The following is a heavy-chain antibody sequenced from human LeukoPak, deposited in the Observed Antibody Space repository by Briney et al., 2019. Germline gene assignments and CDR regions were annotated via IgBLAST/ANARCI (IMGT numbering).Heavy chain of an antibody. Sequence: SETLSLTCTVSGGSISSGDYYWSWSRQPPGKGLEWIGYIYYSGSTYYNPSLKSRVTISVDTSKNQFSLKLSSVTAADTAVYYCARLYYYDSSGYTALYYFDYWGQGTLVTVSS. CDR3: ARLYYYDSSGYTALYYFDY. V-gene: IGHV4-30-4*01. CDR2: IYYSGST. D-gene: IGHD3-22*01. J-gene: IGHJ4*02. CDR1: GGSISSGDYY.